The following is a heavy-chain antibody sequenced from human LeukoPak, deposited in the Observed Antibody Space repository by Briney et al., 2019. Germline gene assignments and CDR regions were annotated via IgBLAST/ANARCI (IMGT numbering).Heavy chain of an antibody. CDR1: GFTFNNYA. V-gene: IGHV3-23*01. D-gene: IGHD2-2*01. CDR3: AKSPTRVPAASFDY. CDR2: ISGSGGST. J-gene: IGHJ4*02. Sequence: GVLRLSCSVSGFTFNNYAMSWVRQAPGKGLEWVSAISGSGGSTYYADSVKGRFTISRDNSKNTLYLQMNSLRAEDTAVYYCAKSPTRVPAASFDYWGQGTLVTVSS.